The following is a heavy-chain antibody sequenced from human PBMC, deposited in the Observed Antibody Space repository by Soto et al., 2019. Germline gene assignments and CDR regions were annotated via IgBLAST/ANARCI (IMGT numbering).Heavy chain of an antibody. Sequence: EVQLVESGGGLVKPGGSLRLSCAASGFTFSSYSMNWVRQAPGKGLEWVSCISSSSSYIDYADSVKGRFTISRDNAKNSLHLLMNSLRAEDTAVYYCATGQYYYDSSGYRFDIWGQGRMVTVSS. CDR1: GFTFSSYS. D-gene: IGHD3-22*01. V-gene: IGHV3-21*01. CDR3: ATGQYYYDSSGYRFDI. CDR2: ISSSSSYI. J-gene: IGHJ3*02.